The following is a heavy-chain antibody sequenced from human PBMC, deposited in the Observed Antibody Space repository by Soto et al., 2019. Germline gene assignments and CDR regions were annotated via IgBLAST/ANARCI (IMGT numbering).Heavy chain of an antibody. D-gene: IGHD3-16*01. V-gene: IGHV4-59*01. CDR3: ARVHWVMREMWFDP. J-gene: IGHJ5*02. Sequence: QVQLQESGPGLVKPSETLSLTCTVSGGSISSYYWSWIRQPPGKGLEWIGYIYYSGSTNYNPSLKSRVTISVDTSKNQCSLKLSSVTAADTAVYYCARVHWVMREMWFDPWGQGTLVTVSS. CDR2: IYYSGST. CDR1: GGSISSYY.